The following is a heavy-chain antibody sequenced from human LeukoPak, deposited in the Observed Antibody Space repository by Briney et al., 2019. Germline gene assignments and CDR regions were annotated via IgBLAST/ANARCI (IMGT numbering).Heavy chain of an antibody. CDR2: IIPIFGTA. J-gene: IGHJ4*02. CDR1: GYTFTSYY. D-gene: IGHD3-22*01. Sequence: ASVKVSCKASGYTFTSYYMHWVRQAPGQGLEWMGGIIPIFGTANYAQKFQGRVTITADESTSTAYMELSSLRSEDTAVYYCASSYYYDSSGYYDGGYFDYWGQGTLVTVSS. CDR3: ASSYYYDSSGYYDGGYFDY. V-gene: IGHV1-69*13.